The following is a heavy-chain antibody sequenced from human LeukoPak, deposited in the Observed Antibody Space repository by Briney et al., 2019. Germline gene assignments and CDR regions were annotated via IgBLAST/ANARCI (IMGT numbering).Heavy chain of an antibody. Sequence: GGSLRLSCAASGFTFSSYAMSWVRQAPGKGLEWVSAFSGSGGSTYYADSVKGRFTISRDNSKNTLYLQMNSLRAEDTAVYYCARHDYGDPHAFDIWGQGTMVTVSS. V-gene: IGHV3-23*01. D-gene: IGHD4-17*01. CDR3: ARHDYGDPHAFDI. CDR1: GFTFSSYA. CDR2: FSGSGGST. J-gene: IGHJ3*02.